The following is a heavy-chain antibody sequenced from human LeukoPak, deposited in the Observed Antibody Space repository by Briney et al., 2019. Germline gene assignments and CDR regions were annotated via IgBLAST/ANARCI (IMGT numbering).Heavy chain of an antibody. CDR2: IYYSGST. CDR3: ARAGSGWYH. J-gene: IGHJ5*02. Sequence: IPSETPSLTCTVSGGSISSYYWSWIRQPPGKGLEWIGYIYYSGSTNYNPSLKSRVTISVDTSKSQFSLGLISVTAADTAVYYCARAGSGWYHWGQGTLVTVSS. D-gene: IGHD6-19*01. CDR1: GGSISSYY. V-gene: IGHV4-59*08.